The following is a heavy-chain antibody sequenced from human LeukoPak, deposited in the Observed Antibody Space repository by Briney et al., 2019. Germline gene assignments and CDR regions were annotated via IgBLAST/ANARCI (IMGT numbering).Heavy chain of an antibody. CDR3: ARDLSYYGSGSYYFDY. J-gene: IGHJ4*02. D-gene: IGHD3-10*01. V-gene: IGHV1-2*02. CDR1: GYTFTGYY. Sequence: GASVKVSCKASGYTFTGYYMNWMRQAPGQGPEWMGWINPNSGDTNYAQKFQGRVTMTRDTSISTAYMELSRLRSDDTAVYYCARDLSYYGSGSYYFDYWGQGTLVTVSS. CDR2: INPNSGDT.